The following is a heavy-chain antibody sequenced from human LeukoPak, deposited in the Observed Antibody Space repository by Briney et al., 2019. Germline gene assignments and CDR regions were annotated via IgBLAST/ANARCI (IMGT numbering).Heavy chain of an antibody. J-gene: IGHJ1*01. CDR2: IYWNDDK. D-gene: IGHD3-22*01. CDR3: AHTQYYYDSSGYYVQYFQH. V-gene: IGHV2-5*01. CDR1: GFPLITGGVG. Sequence: ESGPTLVKPTQTLTLTCTFSGFPLITGGVGVGWIRQPPGKALEWLALIYWNDDKRYSPSLKSRLTITKDTSKNQVVLTMTNMDPVDTATYYCAHTQYYYDSSGYYVQYFQHWGQGTLVTVSS.